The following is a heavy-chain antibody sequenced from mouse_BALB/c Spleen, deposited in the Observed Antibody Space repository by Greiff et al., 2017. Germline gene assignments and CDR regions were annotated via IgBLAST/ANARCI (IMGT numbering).Heavy chain of an antibody. Sequence: EVQRVESGGGLVQPGGSLRLSCATSGFTFTDYYMSWVRQPPGKALEWLGFIRNKANGYTTEYSASVKGRFTISRDNSQSILYLQMNTLRAEDSATYYCARAYEGPYAMDYWGQGTSVTVSS. CDR3: ARAYEGPYAMDY. V-gene: IGHV7-3*02. CDR1: GFTFTDYY. J-gene: IGHJ4*01. CDR2: IRNKANGYTT. D-gene: IGHD2-3*01.